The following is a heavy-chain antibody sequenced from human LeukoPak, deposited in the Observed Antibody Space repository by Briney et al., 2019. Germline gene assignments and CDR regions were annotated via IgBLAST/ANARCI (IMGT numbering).Heavy chain of an antibody. Sequence: PSETLSLTCAVSGGSISSGGYSRSWIRQPPGKGLEWIGYIYHSGSTYYNPSLKSRVTISVDRSKNQFSLKLSSVTAADTAVYYCARVVEAGEGNSGGFDYWGQGTLVTVSS. V-gene: IGHV4-30-2*01. J-gene: IGHJ4*02. CDR3: ARVVEAGEGNSGGFDY. D-gene: IGHD2-15*01. CDR1: GGSISSGGYS. CDR2: IYHSGST.